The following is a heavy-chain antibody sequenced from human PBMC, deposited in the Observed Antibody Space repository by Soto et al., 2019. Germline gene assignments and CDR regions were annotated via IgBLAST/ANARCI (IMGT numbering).Heavy chain of an antibody. D-gene: IGHD3-22*01. J-gene: IGHJ2*01. CDR3: ARVGYYYDSSGRYWYFDL. Sequence: ASVKVSCKASGYTFTSYYMHWVRQAPGQGLEWMGIINPSGGSTSYAQKFQGRVTMTRDTSTSTVYMELSSLRSEDTAVYYCARVGYYYDSSGRYWYFDLWGRGTLVTAPQ. CDR1: GYTFTSYY. CDR2: INPSGGST. V-gene: IGHV1-46*01.